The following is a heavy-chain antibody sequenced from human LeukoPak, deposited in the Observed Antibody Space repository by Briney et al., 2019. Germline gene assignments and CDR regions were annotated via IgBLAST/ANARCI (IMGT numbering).Heavy chain of an antibody. J-gene: IGHJ4*02. Sequence: LSEGSLRLSCAASGFTFSDYDMHWVRQATGKGLEWVSAIGTAGDTYYTGSVKGRFTISRENAKNSLYLQMNSLRAGDTAVYYCARVAKERVGGVYYFDYWGQGTLVTVSS. CDR3: ARVAKERVGGVYYFDY. CDR1: GFTFSDYD. CDR2: IGTAGDT. V-gene: IGHV3-13*01. D-gene: IGHD1-1*01.